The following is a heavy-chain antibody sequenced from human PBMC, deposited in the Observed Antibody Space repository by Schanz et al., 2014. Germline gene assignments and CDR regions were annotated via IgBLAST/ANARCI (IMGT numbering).Heavy chain of an antibody. J-gene: IGHJ6*02. CDR3: ARGGRTTYNYYYGMDV. CDR2: RDSSGST. D-gene: IGHD1-1*01. Sequence: QVQLQESGPGLVKPSGTLSLTCAVSGGSISSYYWSWIRQPPGKGLEWIGHRDSSGSTYYNPSLKSRVTISVDTSKNQFSLKLSSVTAADTAVYYCARGGRTTYNYYYGMDVWGQGTTVTVSS. CDR1: GGSISSYY. V-gene: IGHV4-59*12.